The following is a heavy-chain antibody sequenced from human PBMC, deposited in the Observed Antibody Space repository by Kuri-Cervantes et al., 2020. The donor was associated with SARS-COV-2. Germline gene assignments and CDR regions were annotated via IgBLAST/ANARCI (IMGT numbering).Heavy chain of an antibody. CDR1: GFTFSDYY. CDR3: ARDQGKQQRGWA. V-gene: IGHV3-11*04. J-gene: IGHJ5*02. D-gene: IGHD6-13*01. CDR2: ISSSGSTI. Sequence: GESLKISCAASGFTFSDYYMSWIRQAPGKGLEWVSYISSSGSTIYYADSVKGRFTISRDNAKNSLYLLMNTLRAEDTAVYYCARDQGKQQRGWAWGQGTLVTVSS.